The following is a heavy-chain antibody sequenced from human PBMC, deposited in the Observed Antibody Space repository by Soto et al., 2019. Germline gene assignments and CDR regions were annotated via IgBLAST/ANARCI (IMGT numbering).Heavy chain of an antibody. CDR1: GFTFSSYG. CDR3: AKGGHYGSGSYYNEDYYYYMDV. D-gene: IGHD3-10*01. J-gene: IGHJ6*03. Sequence: PGGSLRLSCAASGFTFSSYGMHWVRQAPGKGLEWVAVISYDGSNKYYADSVKGRFTISRDNSKNTLYLQMNSLRAEDTAVYYCAKGGHYGSGSYYNEDYYYYMDVWGKGTTVTVSS. CDR2: ISYDGSNK. V-gene: IGHV3-30*18.